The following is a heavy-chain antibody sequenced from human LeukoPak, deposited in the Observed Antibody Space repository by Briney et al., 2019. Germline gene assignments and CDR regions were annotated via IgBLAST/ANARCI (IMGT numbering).Heavy chain of an antibody. CDR2: IYYNGST. CDR3: ARQRAAYSSGWDSRRSPVTFFDY. Sequence: SETLSLTCTVSSGSISSRSYFWGWIRQPPGKGLEWIGTIYYNGSTYHNPSLKSRVNISVDTSKNQFSLKLTSVTAADTAVYYCARQRAAYSSGWDSRRSPVTFFDYWGQGTLVTVSS. D-gene: IGHD6-19*01. J-gene: IGHJ4*02. V-gene: IGHV4-39*01. CDR1: SGSISSRSYF.